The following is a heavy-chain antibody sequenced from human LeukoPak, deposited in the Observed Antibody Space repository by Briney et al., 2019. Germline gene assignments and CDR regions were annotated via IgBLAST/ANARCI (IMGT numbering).Heavy chain of an antibody. D-gene: IGHD6-13*01. CDR3: ARDAAAAGPFDY. CDR1: GYTFIDYG. Sequence: ASVEVSCKASGYTFIDYGVSWVRQAPGQGLEWMGWISTYNGHTYYAQKLQGRVTMTTDTSTSTAYMELRSLRSDDTAVYYCARDAAAAGPFDYWGQGTVVAVSS. J-gene: IGHJ4*02. V-gene: IGHV1-18*01. CDR2: ISTYNGHT.